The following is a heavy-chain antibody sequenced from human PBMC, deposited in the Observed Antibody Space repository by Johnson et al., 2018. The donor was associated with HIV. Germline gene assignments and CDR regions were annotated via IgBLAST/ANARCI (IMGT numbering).Heavy chain of an antibody. V-gene: IGHV3-30-3*01. J-gene: IGHJ3*01. CDR1: GFTFSSYA. D-gene: IGHD3-3*01. Sequence: QMLLVESGGGLVQPGGSLRLSCAASGFTFSSYAMHWVRQAPGKGLEWVAVISYDGSNKYYADSVKGRFTISRDNSKNTLYLQMNSLRAEDTALYYCARPIFGVVSSPVDAFGVWGQGTMVTVSS. CDR2: ISYDGSNK. CDR3: ARPIFGVVSSPVDAFGV.